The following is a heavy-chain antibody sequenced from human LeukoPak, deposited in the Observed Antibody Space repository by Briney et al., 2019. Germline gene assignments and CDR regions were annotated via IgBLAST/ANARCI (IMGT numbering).Heavy chain of an antibody. J-gene: IGHJ4*02. D-gene: IGHD6-13*01. CDR1: GYTFTSYA. CDR2: MNPNSGNT. CDR3: AISRAAAGTSSYFDY. Sequence: ASVKVSCKASGYTFTSYAMNWVRQAPGQGLEWMGWMNPNSGNTGYAQKFQGRVTITRNTSISTAYMELSSLRSEDTAVYYCAISRAAAGTSSYFDYWGQGTLVTVSS. V-gene: IGHV1-8*03.